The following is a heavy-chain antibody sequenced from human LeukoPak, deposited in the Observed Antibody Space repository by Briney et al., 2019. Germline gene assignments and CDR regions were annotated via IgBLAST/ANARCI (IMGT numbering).Heavy chain of an antibody. CDR3: ARRLWLVGYFDY. CDR2: IYYSGST. Sequence: SETLSLTCTVSGGSISSSSYYWGWIRQPPGKGLEWIGSIYYSGSTYYNPSLKSRVTISVDTSKNQFSLKLSSVTAADTAVYYCARRLWLVGYFDYWSQGTLVTVSS. CDR1: GGSISSSSYY. V-gene: IGHV4-39*01. D-gene: IGHD6-6*01. J-gene: IGHJ4*02.